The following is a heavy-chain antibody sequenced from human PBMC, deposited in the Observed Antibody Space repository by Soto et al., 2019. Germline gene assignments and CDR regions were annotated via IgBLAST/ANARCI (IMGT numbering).Heavy chain of an antibody. CDR2: INPSGGST. D-gene: IGHD4-17*01. CDR1: GYTFTIYY. Sequence: GASVKVSCTASGYTFTIYYMHWVRQAPGQGLEWMGIINPSGGSTSYAQKFQGRVTMTRDTSTSTVYMELSSLRSEDTAVYYCARGPSKKTTPRYAPGAFDIWGQGTMVTVSS. V-gene: IGHV1-46*03. CDR3: ARGPSKKTTPRYAPGAFDI. J-gene: IGHJ3*02.